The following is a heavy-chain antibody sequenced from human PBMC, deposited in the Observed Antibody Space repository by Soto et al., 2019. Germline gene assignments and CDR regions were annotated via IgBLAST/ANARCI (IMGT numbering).Heavy chain of an antibody. D-gene: IGHD3-22*01. V-gene: IGHV5-10-1*01. CDR2: IDPSDSYT. CDR3: DSTNYHDTSRYYRYYGLDV. Sequence: GESLKISCKGSGYSFTSYWISWVRQMPGKGLEWMGRIDPSDSYTNYSPSFQGHVTISADKSISTAYLQWSSLKASDTAMYYCDSTNYHDTSRYYRYYGLDVWGQGTTVTVSS. CDR1: GYSFTSYW. J-gene: IGHJ6*02.